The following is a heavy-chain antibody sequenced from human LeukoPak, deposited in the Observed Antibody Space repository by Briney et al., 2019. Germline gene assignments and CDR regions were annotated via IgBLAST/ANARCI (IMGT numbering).Heavy chain of an antibody. J-gene: IGHJ4*02. CDR2: IYHSRST. CDR3: ARASAYYYDSNPAYYFDY. V-gene: IGHV4-38-2*02. D-gene: IGHD3-22*01. Sequence: SETLSLTCTVSGYSISSGYYWGWIRQPPGKGLEWIGSIYHSRSTYYNPSLKSRVTISVDTSKIQFSLKLSSVTAADTAVYYCARASAYYYDSNPAYYFDYWGQGTLVTVSS. CDR1: GYSISSGYY.